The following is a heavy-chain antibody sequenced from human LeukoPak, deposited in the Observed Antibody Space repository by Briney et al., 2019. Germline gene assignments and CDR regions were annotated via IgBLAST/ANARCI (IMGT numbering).Heavy chain of an antibody. CDR1: GGSFSGYY. D-gene: IGHD3-3*01. CDR3: ARERHDFWSGYYKSAFDI. J-gene: IGHJ3*02. V-gene: IGHV4-34*01. Sequence: SETLSLTCAVYGGSFSGYYWSWIRQPPGKGLEWIGEINHSGSTNYNPSLKSRVTISVDTSKNQFSLKLSSVTAADTAVYYSARERHDFWSGYYKSAFDIWGQGTMDTVSS. CDR2: INHSGST.